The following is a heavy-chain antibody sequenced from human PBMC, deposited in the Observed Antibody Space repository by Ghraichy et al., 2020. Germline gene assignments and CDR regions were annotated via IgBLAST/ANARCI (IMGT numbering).Heavy chain of an antibody. J-gene: IGHJ5*02. D-gene: IGHD6-6*01. Sequence: GGSLRLSCAASGFTFSSYWMSWVRQAPGKGLEWVANIKQDGNERYYVDSVKGRFTISRDNAKNSLYLQMNSLRAEETAVYCCAIDRGGGSSSAWFDPWGQGTLVTVSS. V-gene: IGHV3-7*03. CDR2: IKQDGNER. CDR1: GFTFSSYW. CDR3: AIDRGGGSSSAWFDP.